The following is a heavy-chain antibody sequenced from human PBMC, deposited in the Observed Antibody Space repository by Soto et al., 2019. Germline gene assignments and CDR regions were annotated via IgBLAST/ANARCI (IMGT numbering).Heavy chain of an antibody. CDR3: ARVSAIFGVVKFYYYGMDV. V-gene: IGHV4-34*01. D-gene: IGHD3-3*01. CDR2: INHSGST. J-gene: IGHJ6*02. Sequence: SETLSLTCTVYGGSFSGYYWSWIRQPPGKGLEWIGEINHSGSTNYNPSLKSRVTISVDTSKNQFSLKLSSVTAADTAVYYCARVSAIFGVVKFYYYGMDVWGQGTTVTISS. CDR1: GGSFSGYY.